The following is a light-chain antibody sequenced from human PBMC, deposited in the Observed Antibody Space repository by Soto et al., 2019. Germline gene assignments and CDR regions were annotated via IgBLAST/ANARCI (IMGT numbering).Light chain of an antibody. CDR2: KAS. V-gene: IGKV1-5*03. CDR3: QQYNSYPYS. J-gene: IGKJ2*03. Sequence: IQMTQSPSTLSASVGDRVSITCRASQTIFSWLAWYQQKPGKAPKLVIYKASSLESGVPSRYSGSGSGTEFTLTISGLQPDDFATYYCQQYNSYPYSFGQWTKLEIK. CDR1: QTIFSW.